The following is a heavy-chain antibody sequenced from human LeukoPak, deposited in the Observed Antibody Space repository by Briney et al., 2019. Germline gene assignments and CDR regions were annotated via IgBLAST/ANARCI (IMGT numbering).Heavy chain of an antibody. V-gene: IGHV5-51*01. CDR1: GYTFTTYW. CDR2: IYPGDSDT. CDR3: ARHEHGGSASYFPFDY. D-gene: IGHD3-10*01. J-gene: IGHJ4*02. Sequence: GESLKISCEGSGYTFTTYWIGWLRQMPGKGLGWVGIIYPGDSDTRYSPSFQGQVTISVDKSSRTAYRQWSTLKASDTAMYYCARHEHGGSASYFPFDYWGPGTLVTVSS.